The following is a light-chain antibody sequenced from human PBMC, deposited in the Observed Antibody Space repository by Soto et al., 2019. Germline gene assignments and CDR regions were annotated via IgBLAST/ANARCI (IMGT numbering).Light chain of an antibody. CDR1: QSVSSY. V-gene: IGKV3-11*01. CDR2: DAS. J-gene: IGKJ1*01. CDR3: QQRSNWRWT. Sequence: IVSTQSPATPSLSPGERATLSCMASQSVSSYLAWYQQKPGQAPRLLIYDASNRATGIPARFSGSGSGTDFTLTISSLEPEDFAVYYCQQRSNWRWTFGQGTKVDIK.